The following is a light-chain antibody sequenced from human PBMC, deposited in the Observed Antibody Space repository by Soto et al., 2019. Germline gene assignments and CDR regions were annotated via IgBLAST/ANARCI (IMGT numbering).Light chain of an antibody. CDR3: QQYDNWPWT. J-gene: IGKJ1*01. CDR2: GAS. Sequence: EILMTQSPSTLSVSPGVRATLSCRASQSISYTLAWYQQKPGQAPRLLIYGASRRATSFPARCSGSGSGTDFTLTISSLQSEDFEVYYCQQYDNWPWTCGQGTKVDIK. CDR1: QSISYT. V-gene: IGKV3-15*01.